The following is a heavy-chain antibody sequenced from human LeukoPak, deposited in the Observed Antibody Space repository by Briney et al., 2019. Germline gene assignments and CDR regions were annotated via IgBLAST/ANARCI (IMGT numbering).Heavy chain of an antibody. Sequence: PGGSLRLSCAASGFTFSSYGMHWVRQAPGKGLEWVAVIWYDRSNKYYADSVKGRFTISRDNSKNTLYLQMNSLRAEDTAVYYCARGLEVVGATTFDYWGQGTLVTVSS. CDR1: GFTFSSYG. D-gene: IGHD1-26*01. CDR3: ARGLEVVGATTFDY. J-gene: IGHJ4*02. CDR2: IWYDRSNK. V-gene: IGHV3-33*01.